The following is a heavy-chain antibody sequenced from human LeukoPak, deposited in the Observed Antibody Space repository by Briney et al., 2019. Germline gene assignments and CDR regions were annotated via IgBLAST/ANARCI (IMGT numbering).Heavy chain of an antibody. CDR3: AKGPGAAVAKRYIQH. J-gene: IGHJ1*01. V-gene: IGHV3-43D*03. CDR1: GFTFNDYA. D-gene: IGHD6-19*01. CDR2: ISWDSGNT. Sequence: GGSLRLPCAASGFTFNDYAMHWVRQAPGKGLEWVSLISWDSGNTYYSDSVKGRFTISRDNSKNSLSLQMNSLRAEDTALYYCAKGPGAAVAKRYIQHWGQGTLVTVSS.